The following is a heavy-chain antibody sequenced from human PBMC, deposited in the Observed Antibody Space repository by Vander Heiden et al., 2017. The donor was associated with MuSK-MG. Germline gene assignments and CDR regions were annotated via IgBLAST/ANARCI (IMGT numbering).Heavy chain of an antibody. V-gene: IGHV3-23*01. D-gene: IGHD3-16*01. Sequence: DVQLLESGGGLVQPGGSLRLSCAAPGFTCNTYHMSCVRQAPGKGPEWVSSISDTGRGTYYADSVKGRFTISRDNSKNTLYLQMNSLRAEDTALYYCAKDRIIGGVTHFDYWGQGTLVTVSS. CDR2: ISDTGRGT. CDR1: GFTCNTYH. J-gene: IGHJ4*02. CDR3: AKDRIIGGVTHFDY.